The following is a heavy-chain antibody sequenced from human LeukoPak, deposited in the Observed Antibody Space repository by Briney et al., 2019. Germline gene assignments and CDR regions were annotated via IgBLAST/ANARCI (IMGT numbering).Heavy chain of an antibody. D-gene: IGHD3-16*02. Sequence: GGSLRLSCAASGFTFSSYSMHWVRQAPGKGLEYVSAVSDNGGSTYYANSVKGRFAVSRDNSKNTLYLQMGSLRVEDMAVYYCARDLVPLGYYYGMDVWGQGTTVTVSS. CDR2: VSDNGGST. CDR3: ARDLVPLGYYYGMDV. V-gene: IGHV3-64*01. J-gene: IGHJ6*02. CDR1: GFTFSSYS.